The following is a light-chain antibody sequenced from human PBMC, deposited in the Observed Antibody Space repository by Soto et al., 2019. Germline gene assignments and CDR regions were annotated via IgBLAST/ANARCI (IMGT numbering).Light chain of an antibody. Sequence: QSALTQPASVSGSPGHAITISFTGTSSGVGGYSYVSWYQQHPGKAPNLMIYEVSYRPSGVSNRFSGSKSGNTASLTISGLQAEDEADYFCNSYGSTSTRYVFGTGTKVTVL. CDR1: SSGVGGYSY. V-gene: IGLV2-14*01. CDR2: EVS. J-gene: IGLJ1*01. CDR3: NSYGSTSTRYV.